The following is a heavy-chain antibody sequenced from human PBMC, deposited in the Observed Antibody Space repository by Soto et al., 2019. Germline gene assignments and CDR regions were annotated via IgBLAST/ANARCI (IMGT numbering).Heavy chain of an antibody. V-gene: IGHV1-18*01. CDR2: ISPYNGNT. CDR1: GYTFTSYG. CDR3: ADGEAAHTFDP. J-gene: IGHJ5*02. Sequence: QVQLVQSGAEVKKPGASVKVSCKASGYTFTSYGISWVRQAPGQGLEWMGWISPYNGNTNYAQKLEGRVTITTDTTTSTAYMELRSLRADDTAVYYCADGEAAHTFDPWGQGILVTVSS. D-gene: IGHD4-17*01.